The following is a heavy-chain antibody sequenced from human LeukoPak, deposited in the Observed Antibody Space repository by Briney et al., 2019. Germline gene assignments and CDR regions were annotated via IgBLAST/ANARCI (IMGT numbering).Heavy chain of an antibody. Sequence: GGSLRLSCAASGFTFSSYAMSWVRQAPGKGLEWVSGISGSGGSTYYADSVKGRYTIFRDNSKNTLYLQMNSLRAEDTAVYHCANGWSPDYWGRGTLVTVSS. D-gene: IGHD2-15*01. CDR2: ISGSGGST. CDR1: GFTFSSYA. V-gene: IGHV3-23*01. CDR3: ANGWSPDY. J-gene: IGHJ4*02.